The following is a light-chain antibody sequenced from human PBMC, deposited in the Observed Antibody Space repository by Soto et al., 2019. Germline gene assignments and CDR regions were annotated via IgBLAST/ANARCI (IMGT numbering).Light chain of an antibody. CDR2: GAS. Sequence: EIVLTQSPGTLSLSPGERATLSCRASQSVSSSYLAWYQQKPGHAPRLLIYGASSRATGIPDRFSGSGSGTDFTLIISRLGPEDFAVYYCQQYGSSPRTFGQGTKVEIK. CDR1: QSVSSSY. CDR3: QQYGSSPRT. V-gene: IGKV3-20*01. J-gene: IGKJ1*01.